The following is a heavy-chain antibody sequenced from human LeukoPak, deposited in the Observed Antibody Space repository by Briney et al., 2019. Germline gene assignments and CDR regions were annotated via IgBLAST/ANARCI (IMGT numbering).Heavy chain of an antibody. J-gene: IGHJ4*02. CDR2: IYTSGST. CDR3: ARDFCGGDCYSD. V-gene: IGHV4-4*07. D-gene: IGHD2-21*02. Sequence: SATLSLTCTVSAGSISSNYWSCIRQPAGKVLEWIGRIYTSGSTNYNPTVKSPVTMSVDPAKNQFSLKPSSVTAADTAVYYCARDFCGGDCYSDWGQGTLVTVSS. CDR1: AGSISSNY.